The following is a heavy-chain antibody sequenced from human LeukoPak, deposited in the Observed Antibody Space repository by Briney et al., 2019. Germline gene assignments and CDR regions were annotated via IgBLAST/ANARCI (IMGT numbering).Heavy chain of an antibody. Sequence: SETLSLTCTVSGGSISSGGYYWSWIRQHPGKGLEWIGYIYYSGSTYYNPSLKSRVTISVDTSKNQFSLKLSSVTAADTAVYYCARDIGTMVRGVIGLGFDYWGRGTLVTVSS. CDR2: IYYSGST. CDR3: ARDIGTMVRGVIGLGFDY. V-gene: IGHV4-31*03. D-gene: IGHD3-10*01. J-gene: IGHJ4*02. CDR1: GGSISSGGYY.